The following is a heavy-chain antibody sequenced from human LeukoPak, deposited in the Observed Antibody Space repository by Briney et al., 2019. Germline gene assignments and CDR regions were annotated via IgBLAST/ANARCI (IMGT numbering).Heavy chain of an antibody. Sequence: GGSLRLSCAASGFAFSSYAMSWVRQAPGKGLEWVSAISGSGGDTWYADSVRGRFTISRDNSKNTLYMQVNSLRAEDTAVYYCAKDYYDISGSRYDLWGQGTLVTVSS. D-gene: IGHD3-22*01. CDR3: AKDYYDISGSRYDL. J-gene: IGHJ4*02. V-gene: IGHV3-23*01. CDR1: GFAFSSYA. CDR2: ISGSGGDT.